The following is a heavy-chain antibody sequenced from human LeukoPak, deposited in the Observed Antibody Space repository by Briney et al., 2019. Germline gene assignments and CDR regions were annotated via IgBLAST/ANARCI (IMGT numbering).Heavy chain of an antibody. CDR2: IYYSGST. J-gene: IGHJ1*01. D-gene: IGHD4-17*01. Sequence: PSETLSLTCTVSGGSISSSSYYWGWIRQPPGKGLEWIGSIYYSGSTYYNPSLKSRVTISVDTSKNQFSLKLSSVTAADTAVYYCARHRTTVTTIFQHWGQGTLVTVSS. CDR1: GGSISSSSYY. CDR3: ARHRTTVTTIFQH. V-gene: IGHV4-39*01.